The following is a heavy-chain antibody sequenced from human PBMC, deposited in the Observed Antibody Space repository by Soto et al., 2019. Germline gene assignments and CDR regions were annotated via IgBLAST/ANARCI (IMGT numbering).Heavy chain of an antibody. V-gene: IGHV3-13*01. D-gene: IGHD2-15*01. J-gene: IGHJ4*02. CDR2: IGTAGDT. Sequence: GGSLRLSCAASGFTFSSYDMHWVRQATGKGLEWVSAIGTAGDTYYPGSVKGRFTISRENAKNSLYLQMNSLRAGDTAVYYCARGGPGYCSGGSCYYFDYWGQGTLVTVSS. CDR3: ARGGPGYCSGGSCYYFDY. CDR1: GFTFSSYD.